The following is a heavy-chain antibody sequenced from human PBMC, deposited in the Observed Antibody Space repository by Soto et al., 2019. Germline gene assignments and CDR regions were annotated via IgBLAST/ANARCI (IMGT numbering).Heavy chain of an antibody. D-gene: IGHD2-2*02. CDR1: GDSVSSNSAA. V-gene: IGHV6-1*01. CDR3: ARGGDKLVVPAAIDYYYYGMDA. CDR2: TYYRSKWYN. Sequence: SQTLSLTCAISGDSVSSNSAAWNWIRQSPSRGLEWLGRTYYRSKWYNDYAVSVKSRITINPDTSKNQFSLQLNSVTPEDTAVYYCARGGDKLVVPAAIDYYYYGMDAWGQGTTVTVSS. J-gene: IGHJ6*02.